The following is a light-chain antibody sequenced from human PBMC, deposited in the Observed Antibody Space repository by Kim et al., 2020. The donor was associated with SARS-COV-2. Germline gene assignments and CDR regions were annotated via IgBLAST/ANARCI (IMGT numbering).Light chain of an antibody. J-gene: IGKJ2*01. CDR2: KAS. CDR1: QSISMW. CDR3: QQYESKPYS. V-gene: IGKV1-5*03. Sequence: DIQMTQSPSTLSASVGDRVTITCRASQSISMWLAWYQQKPGKAPRLLIYKASNLEGGVPARFSGSGSVTEFTLTISTLQPDDFATYSCQQYESKPYSFGQGSKLEI.